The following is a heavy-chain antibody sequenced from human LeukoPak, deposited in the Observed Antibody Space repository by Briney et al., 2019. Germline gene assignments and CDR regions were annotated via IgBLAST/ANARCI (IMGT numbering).Heavy chain of an antibody. V-gene: IGHV3-9*01. J-gene: IGHJ4*02. CDR3: AKGSFYDSSGYYDY. CDR2: ISWNSGSI. CDR1: GFTFDDYA. Sequence: PGRSLRLSWAASGFTFDDYAMHWVRQAPGKGLEWVSGISWNSGSIGYADSVKGRFTISRDNAKNSLYLQMNSLRAEDTALYYCAKGSFYDSSGYYDYWGQGTLVTVSS. D-gene: IGHD3-22*01.